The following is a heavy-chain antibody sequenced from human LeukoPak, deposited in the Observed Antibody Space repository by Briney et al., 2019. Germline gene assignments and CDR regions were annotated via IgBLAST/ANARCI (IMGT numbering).Heavy chain of an antibody. V-gene: IGHV4-59*01. J-gene: IGHJ4*02. CDR1: GGSISSYY. CDR3: ARLVGATTRAFDY. D-gene: IGHD1-26*01. CDR2: IYYSGST. Sequence: SETLSLTCTVSGGSISSYYWSWIRQPPGKGLERIGYIYYSGSTNYKPSLKSRVTISVDTSKNQFSLKLSSVTAADTAVYYCARLVGATTRAFDYWGQGTLVTVSS.